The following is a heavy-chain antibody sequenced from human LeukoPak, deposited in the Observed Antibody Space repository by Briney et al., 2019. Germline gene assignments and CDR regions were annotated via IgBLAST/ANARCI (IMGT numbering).Heavy chain of an antibody. CDR2: IIPIFGTA. CDR3: ARDPGCTNGVCAP. Sequence: GASVKVSCKASGGTFSSYAISWVRQAPGQGLEWMGGIIPIFGTANYAQKFQGRVTITADESTSTAYMELSSLRSEDTAVYYCARDPGCTNGVCAPWGQGTLVTVSS. D-gene: IGHD2-8*01. CDR1: GGTFSSYA. V-gene: IGHV1-69*13. J-gene: IGHJ5*02.